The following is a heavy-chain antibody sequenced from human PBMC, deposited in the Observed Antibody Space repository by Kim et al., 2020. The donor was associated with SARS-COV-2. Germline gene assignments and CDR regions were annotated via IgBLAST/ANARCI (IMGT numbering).Heavy chain of an antibody. Sequence: GGSLRLSCAASGFTFSTYTMNWVRQAPGKGLEWVSSISGSTRYLYHADSVKGRFTSSRDNAKNSLHLQMNSLRAEDTAVYYCAREEEHQGFDYWGQGSL. J-gene: IGHJ4*02. CDR1: GFTFSTYT. V-gene: IGHV3-21*01. CDR2: ISGSTRYL. D-gene: IGHD1-26*01. CDR3: AREEEHQGFDY.